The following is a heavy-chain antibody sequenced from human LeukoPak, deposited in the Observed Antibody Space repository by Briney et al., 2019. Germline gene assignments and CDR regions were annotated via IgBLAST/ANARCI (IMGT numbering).Heavy chain of an antibody. CDR3: AREGYCSSTSCYSFDY. J-gene: IGHJ4*02. Sequence: SETLSLTCTVSGGSISSYYWSWIRQPAGKGLEWIGRIYTSGSTNYNPSLKSRVTMSVDTSKIQFSLKLSSVTAADTAVYYCAREGYCSSTSCYSFDYWGQGTLVTVSS. CDR2: IYTSGST. V-gene: IGHV4-4*07. CDR1: GGSISSYY. D-gene: IGHD2-2*01.